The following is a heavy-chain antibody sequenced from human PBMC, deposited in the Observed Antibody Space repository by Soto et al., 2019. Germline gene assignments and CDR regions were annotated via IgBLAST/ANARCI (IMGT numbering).Heavy chain of an antibody. D-gene: IGHD3-10*01. J-gene: IGHJ4*02. CDR3: AGGWFGLCVYYFDY. CDR2: ISAYNGNT. Sequence: QVQLVQSGAEVKKPGASVKVSCKASGYTFTSYGISWVRQAPGQGLEWMGWISAYNGNTNYAQELQGRVTMTTDASTRTAYMELRSLRCDDTAVYYCAGGWFGLCVYYFDYCGQGTLVTVSS. CDR1: GYTFTSYG. V-gene: IGHV1-18*01.